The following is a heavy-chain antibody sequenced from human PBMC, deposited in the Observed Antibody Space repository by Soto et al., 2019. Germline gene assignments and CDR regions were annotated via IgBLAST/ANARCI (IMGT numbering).Heavy chain of an antibody. J-gene: IGHJ5*02. CDR1: GGSISSLGYY. CDR3: AREERFSHWLDP. CDR2: IFHSGNM. V-gene: IGHV4-31*11. Sequence: LSLTCAVSGGSISSLGYYWSWIRQDPGKGLEWIGHIFHSGNMDYNPSLQSRVTMSVDTSKNQFSLKLSSVTAADTAVYYCAREERFSHWLDPWGQGTLVTVSS.